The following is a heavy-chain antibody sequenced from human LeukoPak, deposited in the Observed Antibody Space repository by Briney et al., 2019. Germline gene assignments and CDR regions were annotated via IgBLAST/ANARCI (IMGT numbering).Heavy chain of an antibody. CDR2: ISSSSSYT. Sequence: GGSLRLSCAASGFTFSDYYMSWIRQAPGKGLEWVSYISSSSSYTNYADSVKGRFTISRDNAKNSLYLQMNSLRAEDTAVYYCARSEGLSTMPYDFWSGYSGADYWGQGTLVTVSS. CDR1: GFTFSDYY. D-gene: IGHD3-3*01. V-gene: IGHV3-11*06. CDR3: ARSEGLSTMPYDFWSGYSGADY. J-gene: IGHJ4*02.